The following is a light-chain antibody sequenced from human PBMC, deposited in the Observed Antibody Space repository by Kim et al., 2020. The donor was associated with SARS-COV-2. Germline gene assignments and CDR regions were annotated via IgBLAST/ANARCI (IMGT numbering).Light chain of an antibody. CDR3: AAWDDSLTGQV. Sequence: QSVLTQPPSASGTPGQRVTISCSGSSSNIGSNYVYWYQQLPGTAPKLLIYRNNQRPSGVPDRFSGSKSGTSASLAISGLRSEDEAEYHCAAWDDSLTGQVFGGGTQLTVL. J-gene: IGLJ3*02. CDR1: SSNIGSNY. CDR2: RNN. V-gene: IGLV1-47*01.